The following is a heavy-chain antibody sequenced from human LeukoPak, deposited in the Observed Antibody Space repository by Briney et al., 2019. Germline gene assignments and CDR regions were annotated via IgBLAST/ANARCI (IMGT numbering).Heavy chain of an antibody. J-gene: IGHJ4*02. V-gene: IGHV3-33*01. CDR1: GFTFSRSG. Sequence: EPGGSLRLSCATSGFTFSRSGMHWVRQAPRKGLEWVAIIWYDGSEKYYGDSVKGRVTVSRDDSKNTVYLQMNSLRVGDTAVYYCARGSGLVVRGDYFDYWGQGTLVTVSS. D-gene: IGHD3-10*01. CDR2: IWYDGSEK. CDR3: ARGSGLVVRGDYFDY.